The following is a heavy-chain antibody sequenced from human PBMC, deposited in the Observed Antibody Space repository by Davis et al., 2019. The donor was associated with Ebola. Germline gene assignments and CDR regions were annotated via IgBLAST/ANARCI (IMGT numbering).Heavy chain of an antibody. CDR2: IKEDGSVK. J-gene: IGHJ3*02. CDR1: GFMFSNYW. V-gene: IGHV3-7*03. Sequence: GESLKISCAASGFMFSNYWMAWGRQAPGKGLEWVAHIKEDGSVKDYVDSVKGRFTISRDNAKKSVYLQMNSLRAEDTAVYYCARGVDRAFDIWGQGTMVTVSS. CDR3: ARGVDRAFDI.